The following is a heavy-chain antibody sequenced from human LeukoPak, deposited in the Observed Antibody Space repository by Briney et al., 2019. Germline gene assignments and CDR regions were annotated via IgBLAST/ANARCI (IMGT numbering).Heavy chain of an antibody. CDR2: IYSDDTT. V-gene: IGHV3-53*01. D-gene: IGHD3-10*02. CDR3: AELGITMIGGV. J-gene: IGHJ6*04. Sequence: GGSLRLSCAVSGFTVSGHYMSWIRQAPGKGLEWVSLIYSDDTTLYADSVKGRFTISRDNAKNSLYLQMNSLRAEDTAVYYCAELGITMIGGVWGKGTTVTISS. CDR1: GFTVSGHY.